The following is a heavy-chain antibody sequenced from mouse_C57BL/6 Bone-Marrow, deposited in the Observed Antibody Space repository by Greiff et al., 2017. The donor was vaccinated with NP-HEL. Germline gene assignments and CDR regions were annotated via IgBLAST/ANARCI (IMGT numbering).Heavy chain of an antibody. J-gene: IGHJ2*01. Sequence: VKLVESGAELVKPGASVKISCKASGYAFSSYWMNWVKQMPGKGLEWIGQIYPGDGATNYTGTFKGKATRTADKSSSTAYMQLSSLTSEDSAVYFCAKDWNYFDYWGQGTTLTVSS. D-gene: IGHD4-1*01. CDR3: AKDWNYFDY. V-gene: IGHV1-80*01. CDR2: IYPGDGAT. CDR1: GYAFSSYW.